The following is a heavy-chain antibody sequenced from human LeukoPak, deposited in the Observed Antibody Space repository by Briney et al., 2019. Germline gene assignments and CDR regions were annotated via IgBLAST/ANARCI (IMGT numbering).Heavy chain of an antibody. J-gene: IGHJ4*02. CDR1: GGSVNSGSNY. Sequence: SETLSLTCTVSGGSVNSGSNYWNWVRQPPGKGLEWIGYISYSGSTNYNPTLKSRVTISVDTSKNQFSLKLSSVTAADAAVYYCARGLAVPGAGGHWGQGTLVTVSS. D-gene: IGHD6-19*01. CDR3: ARGLAVPGAGGH. V-gene: IGHV4-61*01. CDR2: ISYSGST.